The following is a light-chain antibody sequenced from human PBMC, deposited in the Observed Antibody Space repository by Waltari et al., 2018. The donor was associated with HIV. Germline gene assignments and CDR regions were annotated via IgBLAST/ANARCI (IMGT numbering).Light chain of an antibody. J-gene: IGKJ2*01. CDR3: HQYYNNPQT. CDR1: QTVLYSSNKKTY. Sequence: DIVLTQSPDSLAVSLGEGATINCKSSQTVLYSSNKKTYFAWYRQKPGQAPELLIYWASTRESGVPDRFSGSGSETDFTLTSNNVQAEDVAVYYCHQYYNNPQTFGQGTKLEIK. CDR2: WAS. V-gene: IGKV4-1*01.